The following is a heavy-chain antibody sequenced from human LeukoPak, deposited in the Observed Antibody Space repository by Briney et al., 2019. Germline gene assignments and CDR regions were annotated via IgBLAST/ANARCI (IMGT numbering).Heavy chain of an antibody. CDR2: IYHSGST. CDR3: ARVERYGVQGPFDY. J-gene: IGHJ4*02. Sequence: SETLSLTCTVSGYSISSGYYWGWIRQPPGKGLEWIGSIYHSGSTYYNPSLKSRVTISVDTSKNQFSLKLSSVTAADTAVYYCARVERYGVQGPFDYWGQGTLVTVS. CDR1: GYSISSGYY. V-gene: IGHV4-38-2*02. D-gene: IGHD4-17*01.